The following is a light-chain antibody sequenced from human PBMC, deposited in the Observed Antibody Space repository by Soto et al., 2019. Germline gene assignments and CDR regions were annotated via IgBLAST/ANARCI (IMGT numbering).Light chain of an antibody. CDR2: KAS. J-gene: IGKJ1*01. CDR1: QSISSH. Sequence: DIQMTQSPSTLSASVGDRVTITCRADQSISSHLAWYQQRPGQAPKLLIYKASTVETGVPSRFSGSGSGTEFTLTVSSLQPDDFATYYCQQYHESPWTFGQGTKVEIK. V-gene: IGKV1-5*03. CDR3: QQYHESPWT.